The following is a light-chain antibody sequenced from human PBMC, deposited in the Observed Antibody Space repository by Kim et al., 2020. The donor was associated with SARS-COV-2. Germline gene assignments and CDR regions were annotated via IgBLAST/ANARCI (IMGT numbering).Light chain of an antibody. Sequence: IVMTQSPATLSVSPGERVTLSCRASQSVRNNLAWYQHRPGQAPRLLIYCASTRATDVSARFSGSGSGTEFTLTIRSLQSEDLAVYYCQQYNDWPLLTFGGGTKVDIK. CDR1: QSVRNN. J-gene: IGKJ4*01. CDR2: CAS. V-gene: IGKV3-15*01. CDR3: QQYNDWPLLT.